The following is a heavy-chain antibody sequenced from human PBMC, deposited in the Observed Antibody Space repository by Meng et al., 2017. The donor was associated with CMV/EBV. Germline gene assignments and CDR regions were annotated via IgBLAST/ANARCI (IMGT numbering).Heavy chain of an antibody. CDR3: ARDDGYNEVYFDY. J-gene: IGHJ4*02. V-gene: IGHV3-53*01. Sequence: GESLKISCAASGFTVSSNYMSWVRQAPGKGLEWVSVIYSGGSTYYADSVKGRFTISRDNAKNSLYLQMNSLRAEDTAVYYCARDDGYNEVYFDYWGQGTLVTVSS. CDR1: GFTVSSNY. CDR2: IYSGGST. D-gene: IGHD5-24*01.